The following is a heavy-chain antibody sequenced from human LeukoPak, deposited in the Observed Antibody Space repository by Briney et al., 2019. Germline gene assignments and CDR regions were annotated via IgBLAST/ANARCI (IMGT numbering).Heavy chain of an antibody. CDR2: IYYSGST. J-gene: IGHJ4*02. CDR1: GGSISSYY. CDR3: ARVWEGFVYFDY. Sequence: SETLSLTCTVSGGSISSYYWSWIRQPPGKGLEWIGSIYYSGSTYYNPSLKSRVTISVDTSKNQFSLKLSSVTAADTAVYYCARVWEGFVYFDYWGQGTLVTVSS. V-gene: IGHV4-39*07. D-gene: IGHD1-26*01.